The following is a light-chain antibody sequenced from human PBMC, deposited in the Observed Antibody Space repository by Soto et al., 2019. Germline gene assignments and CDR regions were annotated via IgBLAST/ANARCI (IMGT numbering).Light chain of an antibody. V-gene: IGKV2-28*01. CDR1: QSLLHRNGYNY. J-gene: IGKJ3*01. CDR2: LGS. Sequence: DIVMTQSPLSLPVTPGEPASISCRSSQSLLHRNGYNYLDWYLQKPGQSPQLLIYLGSNRASGVPDRFSGSGSGTDFTLKISRVEAEDVGVYYCMQPLQTFTFGSGTKVDIK. CDR3: MQPLQTFT.